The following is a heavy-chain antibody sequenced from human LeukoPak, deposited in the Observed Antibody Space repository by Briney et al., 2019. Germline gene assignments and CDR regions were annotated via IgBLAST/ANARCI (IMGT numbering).Heavy chain of an antibody. J-gene: IGHJ4*02. Sequence: GGSLRLSCAASGFTFSSYSMNWVRQAPGKGLEWVSGISWNSGSIGYADSVKGRFTISRDNAKNSLYLQMNSLRAEDTALYYCAKDSSSSWPYYFDYWGQGTLVTVSS. CDR2: ISWNSGSI. CDR3: AKDSSSSWPYYFDY. CDR1: GFTFSSYS. D-gene: IGHD6-13*01. V-gene: IGHV3-9*01.